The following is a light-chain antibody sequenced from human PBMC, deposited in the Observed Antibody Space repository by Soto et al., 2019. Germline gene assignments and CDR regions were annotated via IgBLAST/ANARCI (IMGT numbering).Light chain of an antibody. J-gene: IGKJ1*01. V-gene: IGKV3-20*01. Sequence: EIVLTQSPGTLSLSPGAEATLSCRASQSMGNAYLAWYQQKPGQAPSVLIYGASIRATGTPDRFTGSGSGTDFTLTISRLEPEDCGVYFCQQYGSSPWTFGQGTRVENK. CDR3: QQYGSSPWT. CDR1: QSMGNAY. CDR2: GAS.